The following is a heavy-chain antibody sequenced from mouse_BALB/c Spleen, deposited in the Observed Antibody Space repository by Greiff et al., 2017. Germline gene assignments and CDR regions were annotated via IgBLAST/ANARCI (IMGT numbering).Heavy chain of an antibody. CDR1: GYSITSGYY. V-gene: IGHV3-6*02. CDR2: ISYDGSN. Sequence: EVQLQQSGPGLVKPSQSLSLTCSVTGYSITSGYYWNWIRQFPGNKLEWMGYISYDGSNNYNPSLKNRISITRDTSKNQFFLKLNSVTTEDTATYYCARTMITTGSYFDVWGAGTTVTVSS. D-gene: IGHD2-4*01. CDR3: ARTMITTGSYFDV. J-gene: IGHJ1*01.